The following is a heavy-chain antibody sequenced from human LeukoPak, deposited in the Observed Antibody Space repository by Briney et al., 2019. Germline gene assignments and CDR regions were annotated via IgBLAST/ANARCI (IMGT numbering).Heavy chain of an antibody. CDR3: ARDPSRGSSSWYMGNWFDP. D-gene: IGHD6-13*01. CDR2: IIPILGIA. Sequence: GASVKVSCKASGGTFSSYAISWVRQAPGQGLEWMGRIIPILGIANYAQKFQGRVTITADKSTSTAYMELRSLRSDDTAAYYCARDPSRGSSSWYMGNWFDPWGQGTLVTVSS. CDR1: GGTFSSYA. J-gene: IGHJ5*02. V-gene: IGHV1-69*04.